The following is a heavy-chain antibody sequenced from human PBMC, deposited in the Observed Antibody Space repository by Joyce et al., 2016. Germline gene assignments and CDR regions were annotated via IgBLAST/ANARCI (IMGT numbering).Heavy chain of an antibody. CDR1: GGSMTSHF. J-gene: IGHJ5*01. D-gene: IGHD6-19*01. Sequence: QVQLQESGPGLVRPSETLSLTCTVSGGSMTSHFWSWLRQPPARGLEWVALPHYTSSPIYNPSLKRRATISLDASETQFSLKLTSVTAADTAVYYCAGGTGWLADSWGQGALVTVSS. CDR3: AGGTGWLADS. V-gene: IGHV4-59*11. CDR2: PHYTSSP.